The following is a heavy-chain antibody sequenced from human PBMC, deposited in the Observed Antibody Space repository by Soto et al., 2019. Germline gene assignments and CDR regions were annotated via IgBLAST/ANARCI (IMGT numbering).Heavy chain of an antibody. D-gene: IGHD5-12*01. J-gene: IGHJ4*02. CDR1: GFTVSSNY. CDR2: IYSSGST. CDR3: GRDSGYDY. V-gene: IGHV3-53*01. Sequence: PGGSLRLSCAASGFTVSSNYMSWVRQAPGKGLEWVSVIYSSGSTYYADSVKGRFTISRGNSKNTLYLQMNSLRVEDTAVYYCGRDSGYDYGGKGTLVTVSS.